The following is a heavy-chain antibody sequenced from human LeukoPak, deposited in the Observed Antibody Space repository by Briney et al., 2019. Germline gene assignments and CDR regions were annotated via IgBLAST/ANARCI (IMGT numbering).Heavy chain of an antibody. V-gene: IGHV4-59*08. CDR2: IYYSGST. D-gene: IGHD6-13*01. CDR3: ARRVGAAAENWFDP. CDR1: GDSVTSYY. Sequence: SETLSLTCTVSGDSVTSYYWSWIRQPPGKGLEWIGYIYYSGSTNYNPSLKSRVTISVDTSKNQFSLKLSSVTAADTAVYYCARRVGAAAENWFDPWGQGTLVTVSS. J-gene: IGHJ5*02.